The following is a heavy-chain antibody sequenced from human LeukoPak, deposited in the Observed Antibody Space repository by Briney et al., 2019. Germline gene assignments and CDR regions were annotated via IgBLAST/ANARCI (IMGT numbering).Heavy chain of an antibody. V-gene: IGHV1-2*02. CDR2: INPNSGGT. D-gene: IGHD3-22*01. Sequence: ASVKVSCKASGYTFTGYYMHWVRQAPGQGLEWMGWINPNSGGTNYAQRFQGRVTMTRDTSISTAYMELSRLRSDDTAVYYCARDPTPEYYYDSSGYFTWGQGTLVTVSS. CDR1: GYTFTGYY. CDR3: ARDPTPEYYYDSSGYFT. J-gene: IGHJ5*02.